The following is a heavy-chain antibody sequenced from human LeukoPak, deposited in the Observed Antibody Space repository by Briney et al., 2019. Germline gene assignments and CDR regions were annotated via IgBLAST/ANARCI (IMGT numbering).Heavy chain of an antibody. Sequence: GGSLRLSCAASGFTFSSYSMNWVRQAPGKGLEWVSSISSSSSYIYYADSVKGRFTISRDNVKNSLYLQMNSLRAEDTAVYYCARASVDYFDYWGQGTLVTVSS. J-gene: IGHJ4*02. CDR2: ISSSSSYI. CDR3: ARASVDYFDY. CDR1: GFTFSSYS. V-gene: IGHV3-21*01.